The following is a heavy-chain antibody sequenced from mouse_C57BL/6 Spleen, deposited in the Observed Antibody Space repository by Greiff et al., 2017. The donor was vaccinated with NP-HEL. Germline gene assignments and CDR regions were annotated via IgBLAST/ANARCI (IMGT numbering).Heavy chain of an antibody. V-gene: IGHV5-15*01. Sequence: EVKLQESGGGLVQPGGSLKLSCAASGFTFSDYGMAWVRQAPRKGPEWVAFISNLAYSIYYADTVTGRFTISRENAKNTLYLEMSSLRSEDTAMYYCARHEEIRVAPSYAMDYWGQGTSVTVSS. CDR2: ISNLAYSI. J-gene: IGHJ4*01. CDR3: ARHEEIRVAPSYAMDY. D-gene: IGHD1-1*02. CDR1: GFTFSDYG.